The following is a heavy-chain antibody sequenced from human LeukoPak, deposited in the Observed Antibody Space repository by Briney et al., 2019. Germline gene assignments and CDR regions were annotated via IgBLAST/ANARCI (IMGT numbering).Heavy chain of an antibody. V-gene: IGHV3-33*06. CDR3: AKDSRGANFFGDFDY. Sequence: QTGGSLRLSXAASGFTFSLYGMHSVRQAPGKGLEWLALISNDGSKTYYADSVKGRFTISRDNSKNTVYLQVSSLRADDTAVYYCAKDSRGANFFGDFDYWGQGTLVTVSS. J-gene: IGHJ4*02. D-gene: IGHD3-10*01. CDR1: GFTFSLYG. CDR2: ISNDGSKT.